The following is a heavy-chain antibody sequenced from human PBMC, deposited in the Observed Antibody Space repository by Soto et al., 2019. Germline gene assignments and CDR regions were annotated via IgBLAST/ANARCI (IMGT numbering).Heavy chain of an antibody. D-gene: IGHD2-15*01. Sequence: QVQLQESGPRLVKPSDTLSLTCTVSGDSFSGYYWSWIRQPAGKGLEWIGRVYTSGNTDYNPSLTGRVTVSVDTSRNQFSLKLRFVTAADTAVYYCAKDRMNHNSVWDPFDIWGQGRMVTVSS. V-gene: IGHV4-4*07. CDR2: VYTSGNT. CDR3: AKDRMNHNSVWDPFDI. J-gene: IGHJ3*02. CDR1: GDSFSGYY.